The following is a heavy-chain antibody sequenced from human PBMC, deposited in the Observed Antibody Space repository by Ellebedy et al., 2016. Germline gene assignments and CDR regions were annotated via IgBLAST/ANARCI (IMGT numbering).Heavy chain of an antibody. D-gene: IGHD6-19*01. V-gene: IGHV4-34*01. CDR3: ARVRIAVAGRYYYYMDV. Sequence: SETLSLTXAVYGGSFSGYYWSWIRQPPGKGLEWIGEINHSGSTNYNPSLKSRVTISVDTSKNQFSLKLSSVTAADTAVYYCARVRIAVAGRYYYYMDVWGKGTTVTVSS. J-gene: IGHJ6*03. CDR1: GGSFSGYY. CDR2: INHSGST.